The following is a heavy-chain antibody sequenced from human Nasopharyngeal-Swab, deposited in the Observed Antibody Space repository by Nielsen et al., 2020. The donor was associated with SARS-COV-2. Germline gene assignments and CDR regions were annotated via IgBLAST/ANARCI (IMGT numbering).Heavy chain of an antibody. CDR2: ISSSGSTI. V-gene: IGHV3-11*01. CDR1: GFTFNNYW. Sequence: GGSLRLSCAASGFTFNNYWMSWVRQAPGKGPEWVSYISSSGSTIYYADSVKGRFTISRDNAKNSLYLQMNSLRAEDTAVYYCAREGGYSYGWSTYYYYGMDVWGQGTTVTVSS. CDR3: AREGGYSYGWSTYYYYGMDV. D-gene: IGHD5-18*01. J-gene: IGHJ6*02.